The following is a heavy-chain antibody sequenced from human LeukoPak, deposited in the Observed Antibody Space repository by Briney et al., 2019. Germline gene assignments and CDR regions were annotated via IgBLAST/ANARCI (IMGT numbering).Heavy chain of an antibody. D-gene: IGHD4-11*01. J-gene: IGHJ4*02. Sequence: GGSLRLSCAASGLTFSSNGMHWVRQAPGKGLEWVSYISSSGGGIYYAHSVRGRFTISRDNAKNSLYLEMNSLRAEDTAIYYCARDRGSRSNSPYYFDYWGQGTLVTVSS. CDR3: ARDRGSRSNSPYYFDY. CDR1: GLTFSSNG. V-gene: IGHV3-48*03. CDR2: ISSSGGGI.